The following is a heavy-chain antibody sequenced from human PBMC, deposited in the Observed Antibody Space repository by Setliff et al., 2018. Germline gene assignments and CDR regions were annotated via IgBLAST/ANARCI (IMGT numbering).Heavy chain of an antibody. J-gene: IGHJ5*02. V-gene: IGHV4-34*01. CDR3: ARGIGGYCSSMSCSNESWP. D-gene: IGHD2-2*01. Sequence: SETLSLTCGASGGTFSDYDWTWIRQPPGMGMEWIGEINHTGSTKYNPSLKSRGTISIDTSKDQFSLEVTSVTAADAAVYDCARGIGGYCSSMSCSNESWPWGQGTLVTVSS. CDR1: GGTFSDYD. CDR2: INHTGST.